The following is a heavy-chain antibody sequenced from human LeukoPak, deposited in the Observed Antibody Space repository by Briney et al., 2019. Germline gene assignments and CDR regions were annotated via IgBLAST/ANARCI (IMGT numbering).Heavy chain of an antibody. J-gene: IGHJ4*02. CDR2: IYYSGST. Sequence: ASETLSLTRTVSGGSISSSSYYWGWIRQPPGKGLEWIGSIYYSGSTYYNPSLKSRVTISLDTSKNQFSLKLSSVTAADTAVYYCARGVGYCSGGSCQAPFDYWGQGTLVTVSS. V-gene: IGHV4-39*07. D-gene: IGHD2-15*01. CDR3: ARGVGYCSGGSCQAPFDY. CDR1: GGSISSSSYY.